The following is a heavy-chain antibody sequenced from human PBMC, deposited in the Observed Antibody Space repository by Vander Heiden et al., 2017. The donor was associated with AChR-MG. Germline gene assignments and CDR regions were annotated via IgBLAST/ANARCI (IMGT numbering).Heavy chain of an antibody. CDR1: GFTFSGES. V-gene: IGHV3-23*01. J-gene: IGHJ3*02. CDR2: MTGGGCGI. CDR3: ARGGQRDAFDI. D-gene: IGHD3-10*01. Sequence: EVQLLESGGGLVQPGGSLRLACAASGFTFSGESMNWVRQAPGKGLEWVSAMTGGGCGIYYADSVKGRFTISRDNSKNTLYLQMNNLRVEDTAIYYCARGGQRDAFDIWGQGTMVTVSS.